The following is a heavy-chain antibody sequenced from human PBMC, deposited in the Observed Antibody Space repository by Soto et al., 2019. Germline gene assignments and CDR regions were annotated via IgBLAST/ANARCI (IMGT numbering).Heavy chain of an antibody. V-gene: IGHV3-66*01. CDR1: GFTFGDYA. CDR3: ARGYWVEGYGAGTYFDY. Sequence: PGGSLRLSCTASGFTFGDYAMSWVRQAPGKGLEWVSVIYSGTTTHYADSVKGRFTISRDSSKNTLYLQMNSLRAEDTALYFCARGYWVEGYGAGTYFDYWGQGALVTVSS. D-gene: IGHD3-16*01. CDR2: IYSGTTT. J-gene: IGHJ4*02.